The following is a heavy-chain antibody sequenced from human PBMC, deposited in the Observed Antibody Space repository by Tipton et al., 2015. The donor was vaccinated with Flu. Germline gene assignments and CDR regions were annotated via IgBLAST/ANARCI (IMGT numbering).Heavy chain of an antibody. J-gene: IGHJ3*02. CDR3: VRDVYGTDPFEI. D-gene: IGHD2-8*01. CDR2: MYYSGST. CDR1: GGSISSGGYY. Sequence: TLSLTCTVSGGSISSGGYYWSWIRQHPGKGLEWIGYMYYSGSTYYNPSLKSRVTISVDTSKNQFSLKLSSVTAADTAVYYCVRDVYGTDPFEIRGQGTKVTFSS. V-gene: IGHV4-31*03.